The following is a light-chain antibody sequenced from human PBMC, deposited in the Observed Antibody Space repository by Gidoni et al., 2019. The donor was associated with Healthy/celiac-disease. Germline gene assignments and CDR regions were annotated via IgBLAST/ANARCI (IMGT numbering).Light chain of an antibody. Sequence: DIQMTQSPSSLSASVGDRVTITCRASQSISSYLNWYQQKPGKAPKLLIYAASSLQSGVPSRFSGSGSGTDFTLTISSLQPEDFATYYCQQSNSTPQTFXQXTKVEIK. V-gene: IGKV1-39*01. CDR3: QQSNSTPQT. CDR1: QSISSY. J-gene: IGKJ1*01. CDR2: AAS.